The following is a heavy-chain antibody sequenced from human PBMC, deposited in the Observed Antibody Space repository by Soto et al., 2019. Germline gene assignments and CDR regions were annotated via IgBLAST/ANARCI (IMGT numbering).Heavy chain of an antibody. D-gene: IGHD3-10*01. CDR2: IIPILGIA. V-gene: IGHV1-69*08. CDR1: GGTFSSYT. CDR3: AREGEVRGANTGGFDY. J-gene: IGHJ4*02. Sequence: QVQLVQSGAEVKKPGSSVKVSCKASGGTFSSYTISWVRQAPGQGLEWMGRIIPILGIANYAQKFQGRVTITADKSTSTAYMELSSLRSEDTAVYYCAREGEVRGANTGGFDYWGQGTLVTVSS.